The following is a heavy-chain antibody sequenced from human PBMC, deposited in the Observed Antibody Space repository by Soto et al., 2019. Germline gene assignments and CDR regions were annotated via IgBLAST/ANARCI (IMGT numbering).Heavy chain of an antibody. Sequence: PGGSLRLSCAASGFTFDDYSMHWVRLVPGKGLEWVSGINWDSDTIAYAASVRGRFTISRDNAKNSLYLQMNSLRPEDTALYYCAKGFHTHMALLYFWGKGTTVTVSS. V-gene: IGHV3-9*01. J-gene: IGHJ6*04. CDR2: INWDSDTI. CDR3: AKGFHTHMALLYF. CDR1: GFTFDDYS. D-gene: IGHD2-8*01.